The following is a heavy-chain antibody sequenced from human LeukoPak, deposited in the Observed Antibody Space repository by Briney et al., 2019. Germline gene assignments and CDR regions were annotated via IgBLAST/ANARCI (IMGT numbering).Heavy chain of an antibody. CDR3: TRYNNDHFDY. D-gene: IGHD1-14*01. J-gene: IGHJ4*03. CDR2: IAYDGSRA. V-gene: IGHV3-33*01. Sequence: PGGSLRLSCAGSGFTFGGYGVHWFRQTPGKGLEWVAVIAYDGSRAFYAGSVKGRFTISRDNSKNTMSVQMDDLRAEDTAVYYCTRYNNDHFDYWGKGTTVTVSS. CDR1: GFTFGGYG.